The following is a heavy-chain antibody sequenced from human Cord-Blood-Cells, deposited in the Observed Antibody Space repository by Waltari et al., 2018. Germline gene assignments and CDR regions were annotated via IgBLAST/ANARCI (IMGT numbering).Heavy chain of an antibody. J-gene: IGHJ4*02. CDR2: IYYSGST. V-gene: IGHV4-59*08. CDR3: AGWFRELFDY. Sequence: QVQLQESGPGLVKPSETLSLTCTVSGGSISSYYWSWIRQPPGKGLEWIGYIYYSGSTNYNPSLKSRVTISVDTSKNQFSLKLSSVTAADTAVYYCAGWFRELFDYWGQGTLVIVSS. CDR1: GGSISSYY. D-gene: IGHD3-10*01.